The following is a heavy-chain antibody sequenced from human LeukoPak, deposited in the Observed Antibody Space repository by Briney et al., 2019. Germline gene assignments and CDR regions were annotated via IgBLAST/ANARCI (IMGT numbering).Heavy chain of an antibody. CDR2: MNHSGSA. V-gene: IGHV4-34*01. CDR3: AREGGDYGGNSQFWYFDL. CDR1: GGSFSGYY. D-gene: IGHD4-23*01. J-gene: IGHJ2*01. Sequence: PSETLSLTCAVYGGSFSGYYWTWIRQPPGKGLEWIGEMNHSGSANYNPSLKSRVTISVDTSKNQCSLRLSSVTAADTAVYYCAREGGDYGGNSQFWYFDLWGRGTLVTVSS.